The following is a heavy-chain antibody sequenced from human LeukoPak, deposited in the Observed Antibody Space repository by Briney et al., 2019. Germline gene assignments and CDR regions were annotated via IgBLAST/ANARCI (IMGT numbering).Heavy chain of an antibody. CDR1: GFTFSSLA. J-gene: IGHJ4*02. CDR3: ASLPWLVRWIYY. D-gene: IGHD6-19*01. Sequence: GGSLRLSCVASGFTFSSLAMNWVRQAPGKGLEWVSSISSDSSYIDYADSVKGRFTISRDNATNSLYLQMNNLRAEDTAVYFCASLPWLVRWIYYWGQGTLVTVSS. V-gene: IGHV3-21*01. CDR2: ISSDSSYI.